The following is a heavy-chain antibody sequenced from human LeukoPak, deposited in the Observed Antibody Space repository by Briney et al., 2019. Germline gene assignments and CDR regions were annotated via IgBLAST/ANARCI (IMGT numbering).Heavy chain of an antibody. CDR2: ISYDGSNK. CDR3: AKKREPGLAGYGGFEY. Sequence: GGSLRLSCAASGFTFSSYGMHWVRQAPGKGLEWVAVISYDGSNKYYADSVKGLFTISRDISKNTLYLQMNSLRAEDTAVYYCAKKREPGLAGYGGFEYWGQGTPVTVSS. CDR1: GFTFSSYG. J-gene: IGHJ4*02. D-gene: IGHD3-9*01. V-gene: IGHV3-30*18.